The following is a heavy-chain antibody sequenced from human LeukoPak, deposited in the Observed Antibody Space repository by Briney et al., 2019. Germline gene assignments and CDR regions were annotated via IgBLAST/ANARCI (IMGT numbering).Heavy chain of an antibody. CDR2: INNDGRST. CDR3: ARDILTKQAYSGYDN. Sequence: PGGSLRLSCAASGFTFSTYWLHWVRQAPGKGLVWVSRINNDGRSTTYADSVKGRFTISRDNAKNTLYLQMNSLRVEDTAVYYCARDILTKQAYSGYDNWGQGTLVTVSS. J-gene: IGHJ4*02. D-gene: IGHD5-12*01. CDR1: GFTFSTYW. V-gene: IGHV3-74*01.